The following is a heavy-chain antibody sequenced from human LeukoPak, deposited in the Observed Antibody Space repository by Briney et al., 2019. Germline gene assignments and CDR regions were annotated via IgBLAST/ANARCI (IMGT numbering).Heavy chain of an antibody. J-gene: IGHJ4*02. CDR3: ARDTAYYGVWTGYLPLDY. V-gene: IGHV3-7*01. Sequence: GGSLRLSCAASGFTFGTYWMSCVRQAPGKGLEWVGNIKQDGSETYYVDSVKGRFTISRDNAKNSLYLQMNSLRADDTAVYYCARDTAYYGVWTGYLPLDYWGQGPLVTVSS. D-gene: IGHD3-3*01. CDR1: GFTFGTYW. CDR2: IKQDGSET.